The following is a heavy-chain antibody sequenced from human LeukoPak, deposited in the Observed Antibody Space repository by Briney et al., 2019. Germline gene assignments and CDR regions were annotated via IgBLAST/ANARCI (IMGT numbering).Heavy chain of an antibody. D-gene: IGHD3-10*01. CDR3: ASDSISINAFDA. CDR1: GGSFTTHY. J-gene: IGHJ3*01. Sequence: SETLSLTCTVSGGSFTTHYWSWIQQPPGKGLEWIGYISYIGSTNYNPSLKSRVTISIDTSKNEVSLMLTSVTAADTAVYYCASDSISINAFDAWGQGTMVTVSS. V-gene: IGHV4-59*11. CDR2: ISYIGST.